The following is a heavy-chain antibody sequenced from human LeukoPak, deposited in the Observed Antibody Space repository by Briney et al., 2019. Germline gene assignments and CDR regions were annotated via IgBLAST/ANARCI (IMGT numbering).Heavy chain of an antibody. V-gene: IGHV4-39*01. CDR3: ARLYYDSSGYYQICYFDY. CDR1: GGSISSSSYY. J-gene: IGHJ4*02. CDR2: IYVSGST. Sequence: SETLSLTCTVSGGSISSSSYYWGWIRQPPGKGLEWIGSIYVSGSTYYNPSLKSRATISVDTSKNQFSLSLSSVTAADTAVYYCARLYYDSSGYYQICYFDYWGQGTLVTVSS. D-gene: IGHD3-22*01.